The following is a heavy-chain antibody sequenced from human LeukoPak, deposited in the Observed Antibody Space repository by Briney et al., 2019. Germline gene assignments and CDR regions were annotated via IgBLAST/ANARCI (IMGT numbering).Heavy chain of an antibody. CDR1: GVSFINYY. CDR3: ARLLLGQTFDY. V-gene: IGHV4-4*07. CDR2: IHTSGNT. J-gene: IGHJ4*02. D-gene: IGHD2-15*01. Sequence: SETLSLTCTVSGVSFINYYWSWIRQPAGKGLEWIGHIHTSGNTNYNPSLKSRVTMSVDTSKNQFSLKLSSVTAADTAAYYCARLLLGQTFDYWGQGAPVTVSS.